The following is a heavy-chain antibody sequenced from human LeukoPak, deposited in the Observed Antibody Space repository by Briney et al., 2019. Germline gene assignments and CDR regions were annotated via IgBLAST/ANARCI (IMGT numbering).Heavy chain of an antibody. CDR3: ARGNRLYSSSWSSLPFDI. D-gene: IGHD6-13*01. CDR1: GYTFTNYD. V-gene: IGHV1-8*01. CDR2: MNARSGYT. Sequence: ASVRVSCKASGYTFTNYDINWVREATGQALEWMGWMNARSGYTGSLQKFQGRVTMTGSTSISTAYLELNSQTSEDTAVYYCARGNRLYSSSWSSLPFDIWGQGSMVTVSS. J-gene: IGHJ3*02.